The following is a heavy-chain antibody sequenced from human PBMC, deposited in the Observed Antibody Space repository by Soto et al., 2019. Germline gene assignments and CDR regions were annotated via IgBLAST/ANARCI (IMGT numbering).Heavy chain of an antibody. CDR2: FYYSGKT. CDR3: AKHPFNPLVTPYWYFDF. D-gene: IGHD2-15*01. J-gene: IGHJ2*01. V-gene: IGHV4-39*01. Sequence: QLQLQESGPGLVRASETLSLTCSVSGDSISRSANYWGWVRQSPVRGLEWIGSFYYSGKTYFNPSLRSRVSFSADTSKNQLFLTLTSVTAADTATYFCAKHPFNPLVTPYWYFDFWGRDTLVTVST. CDR1: GDSISRSANY.